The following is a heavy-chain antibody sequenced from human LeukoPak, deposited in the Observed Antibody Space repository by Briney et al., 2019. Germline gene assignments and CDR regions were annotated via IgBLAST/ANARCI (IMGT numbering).Heavy chain of an antibody. CDR2: ISGSGGST. CDR3: AKIGTFDFWSGYRFDY. Sequence: GGSLRLSCAASGFTFSSYAMSWVRQAPGKGLKWVSAISGSGGSTYYADSVKGRFTISRDNSKNTLYLQMNSLRAEDTAVYYCAKIGTFDFWSGYRFDYWGQGTLVTVSS. V-gene: IGHV3-23*01. D-gene: IGHD3-3*01. CDR1: GFTFSSYA. J-gene: IGHJ4*02.